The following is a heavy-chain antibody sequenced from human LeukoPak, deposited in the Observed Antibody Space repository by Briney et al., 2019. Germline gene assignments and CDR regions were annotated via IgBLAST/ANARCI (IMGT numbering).Heavy chain of an antibody. V-gene: IGHV1-69*04. D-gene: IGHD6-13*01. J-gene: IGHJ4*02. CDR3: ARDPAAAAKGGY. CDR2: IIPILGIA. Sequence: ASVKVSCKASGGTFSSYAISWVRQAPGQGLEWMGRIIPILGIANYAQKFQGRVTITADKPTSTAYMELSSLRSEDTAVYYCARDPAAAAKGGYWGQGTLVTVSS. CDR1: GGTFSSYA.